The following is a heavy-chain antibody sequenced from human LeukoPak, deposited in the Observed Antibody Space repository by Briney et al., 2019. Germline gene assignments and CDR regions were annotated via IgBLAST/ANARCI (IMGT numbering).Heavy chain of an antibody. CDR3: ARGVLYPRYFDL. V-gene: IGHV4-34*01. Sequence: PSETLSLTCAVYGGSFSGYYWSWIRQPPGKGLEWIGEINHSGSTNYNPSLKSRVTISVDTSKNQFSLKLSSVTAAGTAVYYCARGVLYPRYFDLWGRGTLVTVSS. CDR1: GGSFSGYY. D-gene: IGHD2-2*02. J-gene: IGHJ2*01. CDR2: INHSGST.